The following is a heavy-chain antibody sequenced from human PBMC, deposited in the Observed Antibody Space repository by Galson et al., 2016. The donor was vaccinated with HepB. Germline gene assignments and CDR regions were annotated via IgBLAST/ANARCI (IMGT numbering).Heavy chain of an antibody. Sequence: SLRLSCAASGFTFGDYGLSWFRQAPGKGLEWVGLIRNTPYGGTTEYAASVKGRFTISRDDSKSKGIAYLQMNSLKTEDTAAYYCTRVDLGYCSSSNCFYYYGMDVWGQGTTVTVSS. CDR2: IRNTPYGGTT. CDR1: GFTFGDYG. D-gene: IGHD2-2*01. J-gene: IGHJ6*02. V-gene: IGHV3-49*03. CDR3: TRVDLGYCSSSNCFYYYGMDV.